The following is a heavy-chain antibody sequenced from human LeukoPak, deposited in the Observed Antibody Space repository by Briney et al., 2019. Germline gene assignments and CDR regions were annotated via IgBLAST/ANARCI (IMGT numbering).Heavy chain of an antibody. J-gene: IGHJ4*02. CDR2: ISSSSSYI. CDR3: ARDKMQQSTEGSNFDH. CDR1: GFTFSSYS. V-gene: IGHV3-21*01. D-gene: IGHD6-13*01. Sequence: GGSLRLSCAASGFTFSSYSMNWVRQAPGKGLEWVSSISSSSSYIYYADSVKGRFTISRDNAKNSLYLQMNSLRAEDTAVYYCARDKMQQSTEGSNFDHWGQGTLVTVSS.